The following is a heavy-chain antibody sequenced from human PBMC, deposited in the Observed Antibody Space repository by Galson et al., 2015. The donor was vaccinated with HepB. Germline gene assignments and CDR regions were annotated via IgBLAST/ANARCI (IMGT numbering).Heavy chain of an antibody. Sequence: SETLSLTCAVSGGSISGSDWWTWIRQPPGKGLEWIGEIYRGGSTSYNPSLNSRVTISVDKSNNQVSLKLSSVTAADTAVYFCVRYEPRGGGLRDYWGQGTLVTVSS. V-gene: IGHV4-4*02. CDR3: VRYEPRGGGLRDY. CDR1: GGSISGSDW. CDR2: IYRGGST. J-gene: IGHJ4*02. D-gene: IGHD2-15*01.